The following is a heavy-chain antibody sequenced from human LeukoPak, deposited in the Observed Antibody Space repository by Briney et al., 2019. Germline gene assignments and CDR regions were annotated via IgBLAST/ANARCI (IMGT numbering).Heavy chain of an antibody. D-gene: IGHD3-3*02. Sequence: GGSLRLPCAASGFTFSSYWMHWVRQAPRKGLEWVSLIKGDEISINYADSVEGRFTISRDNAKNTVYLQMSSLTPDDTGVYYCAKDRGTIFDVLNFDFDLWGQGALVTVSS. J-gene: IGHJ4*02. V-gene: IGHV3-74*01. CDR1: GFTFSSYW. CDR2: IKGDEISI. CDR3: AKDRGTIFDVLNFDFDL.